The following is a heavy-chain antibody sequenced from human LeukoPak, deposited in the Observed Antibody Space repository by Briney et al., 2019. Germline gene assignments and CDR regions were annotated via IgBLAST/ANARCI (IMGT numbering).Heavy chain of an antibody. J-gene: IGHJ4*02. Sequence: ASVKVSCKASGYTFTSYYMHWVRQAPGQGLEWMGIINPSGGSTSYAQKFQGRVTMTRDTSTSTVYMELSSLRSEDTAVYYCARDLDYYDSSGYPLDYWGQGTLVTVSS. CDR1: GYTFTSYY. CDR2: INPSGGST. V-gene: IGHV1-46*01. CDR3: ARDLDYYDSSGYPLDY. D-gene: IGHD3-22*01.